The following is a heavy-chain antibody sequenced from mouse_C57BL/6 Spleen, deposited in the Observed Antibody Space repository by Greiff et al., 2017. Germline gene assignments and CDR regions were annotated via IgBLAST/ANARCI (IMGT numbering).Heavy chain of an antibody. CDR2: ISYSGST. CDR1: GYSITSGYD. D-gene: IGHD1-1*01. CDR3: ARGRFSDAMDY. J-gene: IGHJ4*01. V-gene: IGHV3-1*01. Sequence: DVQLVESGPGMVKPSQSLSLTCTVTGYSITSGYDWHWIRHFPGNKLEWMGYISYSGSTNYNPSLKSRISITHDTSKNHFFLKLNSVTTEDTATYYCARGRFSDAMDYWGQGTSVTVSS.